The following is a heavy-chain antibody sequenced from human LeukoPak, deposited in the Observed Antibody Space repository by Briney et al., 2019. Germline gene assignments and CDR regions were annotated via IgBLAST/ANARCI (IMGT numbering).Heavy chain of an antibody. CDR3: ARGIGRPGYCTNGVCSDTGFDY. Sequence: SETLSLTCAVYGGSFSGYYWSWIRQPPGKGLEWIGEINHSGSTNYNPSLKSRVTISVDTSKNQFPLKLSSVTAADTAVYYCARGIGRPGYCTNGVCSDTGFDYWGQGTLVTVSS. D-gene: IGHD2-8*01. CDR2: INHSGST. J-gene: IGHJ4*02. V-gene: IGHV4-34*01. CDR1: GGSFSGYY.